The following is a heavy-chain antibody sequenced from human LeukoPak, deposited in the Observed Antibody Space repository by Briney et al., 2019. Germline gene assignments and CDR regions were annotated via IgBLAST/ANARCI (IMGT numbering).Heavy chain of an antibody. V-gene: IGHV4-34*01. Sequence: SETLSLTCAVYGGSFSGYYWSWIRQPPGKGLEWIGEINHSGSTNYNPSLKSRVTISVDTSKNQFSLKLSSVTAADTAVYYCAKSLSSGWSFYYFDYWGQGTLVTVSS. J-gene: IGHJ4*02. D-gene: IGHD6-19*01. CDR1: GGSFSGYY. CDR2: INHSGST. CDR3: AKSLSSGWSFYYFDY.